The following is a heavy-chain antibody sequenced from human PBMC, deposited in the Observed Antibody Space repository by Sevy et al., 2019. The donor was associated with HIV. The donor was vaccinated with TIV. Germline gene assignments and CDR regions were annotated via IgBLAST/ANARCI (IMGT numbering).Heavy chain of an antibody. CDR2: IKRKTDGGTT. D-gene: IGHD3-3*01. CDR3: TTKSDFWSGYQYFDL. CDR1: GLTFSNAW. J-gene: IGHJ2*01. Sequence: GGSLRLSCAASGLTFSNAWMTWVRQAPGKGLEWVGRIKRKTDGGTTDYAAPVKGRFTISRDDSKNTLYLQMNSLKTEDTAVYYCTTKSDFWSGYQYFDLWGRGTLVTVSS. V-gene: IGHV3-15*01.